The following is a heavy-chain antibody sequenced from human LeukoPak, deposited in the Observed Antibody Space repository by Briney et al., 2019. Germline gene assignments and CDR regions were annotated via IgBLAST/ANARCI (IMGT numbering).Heavy chain of an antibody. J-gene: IGHJ1*01. V-gene: IGHV4-59*01. CDR3: AREDYCGGGSCYSGYFQH. D-gene: IGHD2-15*01. CDR1: GGSISSYY. Sequence: PSETLSPPCTVSGGSISSYYWSWIRQPPGKGLEWIGYIYYSGITDYNPSPRSRVTISVDTSKNQFSLKLSSVTAADTAVYYCAREDYCGGGSCYSGYFQHWGQGTLVTVSS. CDR2: IYYSGIT.